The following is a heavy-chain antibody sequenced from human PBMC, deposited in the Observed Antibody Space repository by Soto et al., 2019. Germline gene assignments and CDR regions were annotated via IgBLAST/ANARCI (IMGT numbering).Heavy chain of an antibody. CDR2: IWYDGSNK. J-gene: IGHJ6*02. V-gene: IGHV3-33*01. Sequence: EGSLRLSCAASGFTFISYGMHWVRQAPGKGLEWVAVIWYDGSNKYYADSVKGRFTISRDNSKNTLYLQMNSLRAEDTAVYYCARVTGATTSYYYYGMDVWGQGTTVTVSS. D-gene: IGHD1-26*01. CDR1: GFTFISYG. CDR3: ARVTGATTSYYYYGMDV.